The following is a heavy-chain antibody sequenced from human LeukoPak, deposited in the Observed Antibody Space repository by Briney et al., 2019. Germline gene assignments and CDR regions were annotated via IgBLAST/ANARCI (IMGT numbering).Heavy chain of an antibody. V-gene: IGHV3-48*01. D-gene: IGHD2-2*02. CDR3: ARVDCSSTSCYTGDYYYYYYMDV. J-gene: IGHJ6*03. CDR1: GFTFSSYS. CDR2: ISSSSSTI. Sequence: GGSLRLSCAASGFTFSSYSMNWVRQAPGKGLEWVSYISSSSSTIYYADSVKGRFTISRDNAKNSLYLQMNSLRAEDTPVYYCARVDCSSTSCYTGDYYYYYYMDVWGKGTTVTVSS.